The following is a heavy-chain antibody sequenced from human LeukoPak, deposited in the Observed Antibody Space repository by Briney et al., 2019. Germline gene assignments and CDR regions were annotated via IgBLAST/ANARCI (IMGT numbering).Heavy chain of an antibody. CDR3: AKGGQESGRFFDY. CDR2: ISGSGGST. CDR1: GLTFSSYA. D-gene: IGHD1-26*01. J-gene: IGHJ4*02. V-gene: IGHV3-23*01. Sequence: GGPLRLSCAASGLTFSSYAMSWVRQAPGKGLEWFSAISGSGGSTYYADSVKGRFTISRDNSKNTLYLQMNSLRAEDTAVYYCAKGGQESGRFFDYWGQGTLVTVSS.